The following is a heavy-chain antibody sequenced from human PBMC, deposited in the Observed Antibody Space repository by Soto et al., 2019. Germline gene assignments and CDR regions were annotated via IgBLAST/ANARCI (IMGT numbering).Heavy chain of an antibody. CDR3: TKDHIGVDAFDI. J-gene: IGHJ3*02. V-gene: IGHV4-4*02. Sequence: PSETLSLTCAVSGGPITSDNWYNWVRQPPGKGLEWIGEVLHTGATNYSPSLKSRVIISVDKSKNQFSLTLTSVTAADTAMYYCTKDHIGVDAFDIWGQGTMVTVSS. CDR2: VLHTGAT. CDR1: GGPITSDNW. D-gene: IGHD2-21*01.